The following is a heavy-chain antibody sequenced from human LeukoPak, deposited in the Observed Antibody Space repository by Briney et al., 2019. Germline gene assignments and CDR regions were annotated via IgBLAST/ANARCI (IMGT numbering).Heavy chain of an antibody. Sequence: PGGSLRLSCAASGFTFSSYAMHWVRQAPGKGLEWVAVISYDGSNKYYADSVKGRFTISRDNSKNTLYLQMNSLRAEDTAVYYCARDSVRGVIAYFDYWGQGTLVTVSS. CDR3: ARDSVRGVIAYFDY. D-gene: IGHD3-10*01. V-gene: IGHV3-30-3*01. CDR2: ISYDGSNK. J-gene: IGHJ4*02. CDR1: GFTFSSYA.